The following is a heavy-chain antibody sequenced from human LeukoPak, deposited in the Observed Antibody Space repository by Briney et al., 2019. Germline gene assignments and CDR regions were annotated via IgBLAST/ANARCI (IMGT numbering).Heavy chain of an antibody. J-gene: IGHJ3*02. CDR3: ARDELEFGRVKDAFDI. V-gene: IGHV1-69*04. CDR2: IIPILGIA. Sequence: GASVKVSCKASGGTFSSYAISWVRQAPGQGLEWMGRIIPILGIANYAQKFQGRVTITADKSTSTAYMELSRLRSDDTAVYYCARDELEFGRVKDAFDIWGQGTMVTVSS. CDR1: GGTFSSYA. D-gene: IGHD3-3*02.